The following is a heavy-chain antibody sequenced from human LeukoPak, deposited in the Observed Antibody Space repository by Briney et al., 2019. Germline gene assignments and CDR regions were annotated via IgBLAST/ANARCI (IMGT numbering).Heavy chain of an antibody. CDR1: GFTFSSYS. J-gene: IGHJ4*02. Sequence: PRGSLRLSCAASGFTFSSYSMNWVRQAPGKGLEWVSYISSSSSTIYYADSVKGRFTISRDNAKNSLYLQMNSLRAEDTAVYYCAKALIVVVPAAPDYWGQGTLVTVSS. V-gene: IGHV3-48*01. CDR3: AKALIVVVPAAPDY. D-gene: IGHD2-2*01. CDR2: ISSSSSTI.